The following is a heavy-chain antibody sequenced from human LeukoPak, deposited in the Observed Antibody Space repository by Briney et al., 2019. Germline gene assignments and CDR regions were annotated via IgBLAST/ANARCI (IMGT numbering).Heavy chain of an antibody. J-gene: IGHJ4*02. V-gene: IGHV3-48*03. D-gene: IGHD6-13*01. CDR3: ARGNIVTAAGAFDY. CDR2: ISSSGSTI. CDR1: GFTFSSYE. Sequence: PGGSLRLSCAASGFTFSSYEMNWVRQAPGKGLEWVSYISSSGSTICYADSVKGRFTISRDNSRNSLYLQMNSLRAEDTAVYYCARGNIVTAAGAFDYWGQGTLVTVSS.